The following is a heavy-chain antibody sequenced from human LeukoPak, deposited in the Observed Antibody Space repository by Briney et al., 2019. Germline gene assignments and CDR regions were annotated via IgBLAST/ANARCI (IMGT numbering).Heavy chain of an antibody. CDR3: AKALKVRGVILPFDY. CDR1: GFTFSSYA. D-gene: IGHD3-10*01. CDR2: ISGSGGST. J-gene: IGHJ4*02. V-gene: IGHV3-23*01. Sequence: PGGSLRLSCAASGFTFSSYAMSWVRQAPGKGLEWVSAISGSGGSTYYADSVKGRFTISRDNSKNTLYLQTNSLRAEDTAVYYCAKALKVRGVILPFDYWGQGTLVTVSS.